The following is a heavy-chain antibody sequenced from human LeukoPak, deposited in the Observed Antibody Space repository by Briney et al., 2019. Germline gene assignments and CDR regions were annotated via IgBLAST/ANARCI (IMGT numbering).Heavy chain of an antibody. CDR1: GGSISSYY. CDR3: ARNSSGNYFDY. J-gene: IGHJ4*02. CDR2: IQYNGHT. V-gene: IGHV4-59*01. Sequence: SETLSLTCTVSGGSISSYYWSWIRQPPGKGLEWIGYIQYNGHTNYNPSLKSRVSISVDTSKNQFSLRLSSVTAADTAVYYCARNSSGNYFDYWGQGTLVTVSS. D-gene: IGHD1-26*01.